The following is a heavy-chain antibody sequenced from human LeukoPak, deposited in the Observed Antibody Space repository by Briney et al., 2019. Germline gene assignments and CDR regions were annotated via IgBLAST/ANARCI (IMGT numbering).Heavy chain of an antibody. Sequence: GESLKISCKGSGYSLTSYWIGWVRQMPGKGLEWMGIIYPGDSDTRYSPSFQGQVTISADKSISTAYLQWSSLKASDTATYYCARLFGGGYYDSSGYYYYWGQGTLVTVSS. CDR1: GYSLTSYW. J-gene: IGHJ4*02. CDR2: IYPGDSDT. V-gene: IGHV5-51*01. CDR3: ARLFGGGYYDSSGYYYY. D-gene: IGHD3-22*01.